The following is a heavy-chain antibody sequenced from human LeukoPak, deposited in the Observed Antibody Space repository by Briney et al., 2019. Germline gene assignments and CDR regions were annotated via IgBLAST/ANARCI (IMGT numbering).Heavy chain of an antibody. CDR3: ARGATVVTADY. Sequence: GRSLRLSCAASGFTFSSYAMHCVRQAPGKGLEWVAVISYDGSNKYYADSVKGRFTISRDNSKNTLYLQMNSLRAEDTAVYYCARGATVVTADYWGQGTLVTVSS. V-gene: IGHV3-30-3*01. D-gene: IGHD4-23*01. CDR1: GFTFSSYA. CDR2: ISYDGSNK. J-gene: IGHJ4*02.